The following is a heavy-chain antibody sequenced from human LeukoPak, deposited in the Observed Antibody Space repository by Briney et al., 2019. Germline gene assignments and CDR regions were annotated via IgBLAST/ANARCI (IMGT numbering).Heavy chain of an antibody. J-gene: IGHJ4*02. CDR1: GGTFSSYA. CDR2: IIPIFGTA. D-gene: IGHD2-15*01. Sequence: SVKVSCKASGGTFSSYAISWVRQAPGQGLEWMGGIIPIFGTANYAQKFQGRVTITADESTSTAYMELSSLRSEDTAVYYRARLSGRQLGYCSGGSCYHFDYWGQGTLVTVSS. V-gene: IGHV1-69*01. CDR3: ARLSGRQLGYCSGGSCYHFDY.